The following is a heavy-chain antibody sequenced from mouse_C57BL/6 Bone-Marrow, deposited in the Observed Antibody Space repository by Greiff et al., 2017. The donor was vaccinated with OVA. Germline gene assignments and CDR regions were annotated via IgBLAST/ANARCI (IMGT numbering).Heavy chain of an antibody. CDR2: ISSGGDYI. D-gene: IGHD2-1*01. Sequence: DVKLVESGAGLVKPGGSLKLSCAASGFTFSIYAMSRVRQTPEKRLEWVASISSGGDYIYYADTVKGRFTISRDNARNTLYLQMSSLKSEDTAMYYCTRLLDAMDYWGQGTSVTVSS. J-gene: IGHJ4*01. CDR1: GFTFSIYA. CDR3: TRLLDAMDY. V-gene: IGHV5-9-1*02.